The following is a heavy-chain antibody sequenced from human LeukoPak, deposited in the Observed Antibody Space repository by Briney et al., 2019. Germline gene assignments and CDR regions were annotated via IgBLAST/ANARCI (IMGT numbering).Heavy chain of an antibody. Sequence: TSETLFLTCAVYGASFSGYYWSWIRQPPGKGLEWIGEINHSGSTNYNPSLKSRVTISKDTSKNQFSLKLSSVTAADTAVYFCARHGGNLLWFGESCRYLFDYWGQGTLVTVSS. CDR1: GASFSGYY. J-gene: IGHJ4*02. D-gene: IGHD3-10*01. CDR3: ARHGGNLLWFGESCRYLFDY. V-gene: IGHV4-34*01. CDR2: INHSGST.